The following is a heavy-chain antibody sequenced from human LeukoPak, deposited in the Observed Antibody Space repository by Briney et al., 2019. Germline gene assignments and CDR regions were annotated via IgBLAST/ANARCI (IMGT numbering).Heavy chain of an antibody. CDR2: INPILGIA. D-gene: IGHD5-18*01. Sequence: SVKVSCKASEGTFSSYAISWVRQAPGQGLEWMGRINPILGIANYAQKFQGRVTITADKSTSTAYMDLSSLTSDDTAVYYCARGSSVTAMGPFDYWGQGTLVTVSS. J-gene: IGHJ4*02. V-gene: IGHV1-69*04. CDR3: ARGSSVTAMGPFDY. CDR1: EGTFSSYA.